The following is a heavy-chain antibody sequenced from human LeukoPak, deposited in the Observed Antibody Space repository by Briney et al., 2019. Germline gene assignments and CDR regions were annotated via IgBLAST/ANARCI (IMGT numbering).Heavy chain of an antibody. CDR3: ARDGDTRSSFDY. CDR1: GFILSSYN. Sequence: PGGSLRLSCSASGFILSSYNMNWVRQAPGKGLEWVSSISSSSTYIYYGDSVKGRFTISRDNAKKSLYLQMNSLRGEDTAVYYCARDGDTRSSFDYWGQGTLVAVSS. J-gene: IGHJ4*02. CDR2: ISSSSTYI. V-gene: IGHV3-21*01. D-gene: IGHD2-2*01.